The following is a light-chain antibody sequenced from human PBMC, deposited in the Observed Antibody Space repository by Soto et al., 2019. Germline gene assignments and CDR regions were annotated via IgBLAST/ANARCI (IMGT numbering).Light chain of an antibody. V-gene: IGKV1-5*01. J-gene: IGKJ2*01. Sequence: DIQMTQSPSTLSASVGDRVTITCRSSQSLLRSLAWYQQKAGKAPKLLIYDASNLQSGVPSRFSGSGSGTEFTLTISGLQPDDFATYYFQQYIDYSYSFGQATKLEIK. CDR2: DAS. CDR3: QQYIDYSYS. CDR1: QSLLRS.